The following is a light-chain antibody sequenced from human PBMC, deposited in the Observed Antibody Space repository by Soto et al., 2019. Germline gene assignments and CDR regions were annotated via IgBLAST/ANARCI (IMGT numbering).Light chain of an antibody. Sequence: EVVLTQSPVPLALSPGERATLSCRASQSVSSNSLAWYQQKPGQAPRLLIYGASSRATGIPDRFSGSGSGTDFTLTISRLEPEDFAVYYCQQYGSSLLTFGGGTKVDIK. CDR3: QQYGSSLLT. V-gene: IGKV3-20*01. CDR2: GAS. J-gene: IGKJ4*01. CDR1: QSVSSNS.